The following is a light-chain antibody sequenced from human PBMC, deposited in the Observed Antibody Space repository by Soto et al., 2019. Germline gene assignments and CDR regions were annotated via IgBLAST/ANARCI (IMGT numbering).Light chain of an antibody. Sequence: QSALTQPASVSGSPGQSITISCTGTSSDVGAYDYVSWYQQHPGKAPKLMIYAVNNRPSGVSDRFSGSKSGNTASLTISGLQAEDEADYYCCSYTGSITTLVVFGGGTKLTVL. CDR2: AVN. J-gene: IGLJ3*02. V-gene: IGLV2-14*01. CDR1: SSDVGAYDY. CDR3: CSYTGSITTLVV.